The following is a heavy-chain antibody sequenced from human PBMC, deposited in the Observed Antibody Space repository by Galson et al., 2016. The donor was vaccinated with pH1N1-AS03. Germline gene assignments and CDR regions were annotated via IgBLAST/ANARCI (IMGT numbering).Heavy chain of an antibody. CDR3: AREIGGAGSY. CDR2: IKQDGSEK. J-gene: IGHJ4*02. D-gene: IGHD6-13*01. CDR1: GFTFSSYW. V-gene: IGHV3-7*01. Sequence: SLRLSCAASGFTFSSYWISWVRQAPGKGLEWVANIKQDGSEKYYVDSVKGRFTISRDNAKNSVYLQMNSLRAEDTAVYHCAREIGGAGSYWGQGTLVTVSS.